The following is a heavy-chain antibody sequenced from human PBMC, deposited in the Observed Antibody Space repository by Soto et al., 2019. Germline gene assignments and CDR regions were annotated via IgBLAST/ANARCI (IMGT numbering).Heavy chain of an antibody. D-gene: IGHD2-15*01. CDR2: INHSGST. CDR3: ARGRGYWSGGSCYPRYFDL. J-gene: IGHJ2*01. Sequence: QVQLQQWGAGLLKPSETLSLTCAVYGGSFSGYYWSWIRQPPGKGLEWIGEINHSGSTHYNPSLRGRVTRSVDTSKNQFSLKLSCVTAVDTAMYYCARGRGYWSGGSCYPRYFDLWGRGTLVTVSA. CDR1: GGSFSGYY. V-gene: IGHV4-34*01.